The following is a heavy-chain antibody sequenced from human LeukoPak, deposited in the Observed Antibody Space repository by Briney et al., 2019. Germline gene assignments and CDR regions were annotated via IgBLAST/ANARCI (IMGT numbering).Heavy chain of an antibody. CDR2: IAISSDNT. Sequence: ASVKVSCKASGNTFTSYGISWVRQAPGQGLEWMGWIAISSDNTNYAQNFQGRVTMTTDTSTSTAYMELRSLRSDDTAVYYCARVRRVWELNFDYWGQGTLVTVSS. V-gene: IGHV1-18*01. CDR1: GNTFTSYG. J-gene: IGHJ4*02. CDR3: ARVRRVWELNFDY. D-gene: IGHD1-26*01.